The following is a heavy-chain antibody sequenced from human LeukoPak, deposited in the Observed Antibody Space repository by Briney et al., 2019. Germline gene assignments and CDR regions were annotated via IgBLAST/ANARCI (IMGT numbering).Heavy chain of an antibody. CDR1: GYTFTSYY. Sequence: ASVKVSCKASGYTFTSYYMHWVRQAPGQGLEWMGIINPSGGSTSYAQKFQGRVTMTRDTSISTAYMELSSLKSDGTAVYYCARPLTTSGWYFDLWGRGTLVTVSS. CDR2: INPSGGST. J-gene: IGHJ2*01. CDR3: ARPLTTSGWYFDL. D-gene: IGHD1-14*01. V-gene: IGHV1-46*01.